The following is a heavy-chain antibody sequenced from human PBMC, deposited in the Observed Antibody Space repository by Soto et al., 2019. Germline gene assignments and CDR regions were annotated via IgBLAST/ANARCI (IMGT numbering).Heavy chain of an antibody. CDR3: ARDQGITFFGVYSMYYYGIDV. CDR2: INPSGGYT. Sequence: GASVKVSCKASGYTFTSYYMNWVRQAPGQGLEWLGIINPSGGYTTYAQRFLGRVTMTSDTSTSTVHMELGSLTSEDTAVYYCARDQGITFFGVYSMYYYGIDVRAQRTTVTGSS. V-gene: IGHV1-46*03. J-gene: IGHJ6*02. D-gene: IGHD3-3*01. CDR1: GYTFTSYY.